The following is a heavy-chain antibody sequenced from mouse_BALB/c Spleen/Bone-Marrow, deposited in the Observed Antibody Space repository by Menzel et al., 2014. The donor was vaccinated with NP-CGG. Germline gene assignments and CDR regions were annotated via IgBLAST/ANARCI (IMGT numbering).Heavy chain of an antibody. CDR3: AKELGRGYYFDY. V-gene: IGHV1S130*01. J-gene: IGHJ2*01. CDR2: IHPNSGNT. Sequence: VQLVESGSVLVRPGASVKLSCKASGYTFTSSWMHWAKQRPGQGLEWIGEIHPNSGNTNYNEKFKGKATLTVDTSSSTAYMNLSSLTSEDSAVYYCAKELGRGYYFDYWGQGTTLTVSS. CDR1: GYTFTSSW. D-gene: IGHD4-1*01.